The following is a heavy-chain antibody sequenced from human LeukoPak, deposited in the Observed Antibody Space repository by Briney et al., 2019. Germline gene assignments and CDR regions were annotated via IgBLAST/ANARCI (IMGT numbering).Heavy chain of an antibody. Sequence: PGGSLRLSCAASGFTFSSYEMNWVRQAPGKGLEWVAFIRYDGSNKYYADSVKGRFTISRDNSKNTLYLQMNSLRAEDTAVYYCAKVPRSDYYDSSGHRHYYYYMDVWGKGTTVTISS. CDR2: IRYDGSNK. CDR1: GFTFSSYE. V-gene: IGHV3-30*02. D-gene: IGHD3-22*01. CDR3: AKVPRSDYYDSSGHRHYYYYMDV. J-gene: IGHJ6*03.